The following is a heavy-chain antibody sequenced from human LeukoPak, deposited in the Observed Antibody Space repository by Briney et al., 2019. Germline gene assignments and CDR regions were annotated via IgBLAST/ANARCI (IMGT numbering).Heavy chain of an antibody. V-gene: IGHV3-74*01. CDR2: INSDGSST. Sequence: GGSLRLSCAASGFTFSSYWMRWVRQAPGKGLGWVSRINSDGSSTNYADSVKGRFTISRDNAKNTLYLQMNSLRVEDTAVYYCARSSHYDILTGYSEEDAFDIWGQGTMVTVSS. J-gene: IGHJ3*02. CDR3: ARSSHYDILTGYSEEDAFDI. CDR1: GFTFSSYW. D-gene: IGHD3-9*01.